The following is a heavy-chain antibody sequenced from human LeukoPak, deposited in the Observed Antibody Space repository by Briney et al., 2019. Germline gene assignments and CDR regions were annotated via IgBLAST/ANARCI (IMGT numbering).Heavy chain of an antibody. V-gene: IGHV1-8*03. D-gene: IGHD4-17*01. J-gene: IGHJ5*02. CDR3: ARGASGVYTVTTSWFDP. CDR2: MNPNSGST. CDR1: GYTFTSYD. Sequence: ASVKVSCKASGYTFTSYDINWVRQATGQGLEWMGWMNPNSGSTGYAQKFQGRVTITRNTSISTAYMELSGLRSEDTAVYYCARGASGVYTVTTSWFDPWGQGTLVTVSS.